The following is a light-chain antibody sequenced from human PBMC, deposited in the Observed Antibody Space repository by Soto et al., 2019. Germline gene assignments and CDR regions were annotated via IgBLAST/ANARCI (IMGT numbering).Light chain of an antibody. CDR3: QQCSSWTAT. J-gene: IGKJ2*01. V-gene: IGKV3-11*01. CDR2: DSY. Sequence: EIVLTQAPATLSFSPLERATRSYIPKQRINSCLAWYRQRPGEAPRRLIYDSYLRATDIPARFSGSGSGTDFTLTISSLEPEDFGTYYCQQCSSWTATFGQGTKVAIK. CDR1: QRINSC.